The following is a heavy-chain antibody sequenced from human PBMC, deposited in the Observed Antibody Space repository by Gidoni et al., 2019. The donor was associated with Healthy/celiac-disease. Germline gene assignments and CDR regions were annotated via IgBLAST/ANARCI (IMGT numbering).Heavy chain of an antibody. CDR3: ARDRLSTTSYDAFDI. CDR1: GFTFSSYS. J-gene: IGHJ3*02. Sequence: EVQLVESGGGLVKPGGSLRLSCAASGFTFSSYSMNWVRQAPGKGLEWVSSISSSSSYIYYADSVKGRFTISRDNAKNSLYLQMNSLRAEDTAVYYCARDRLSTTSYDAFDIWGQGTMVTVSS. V-gene: IGHV3-21*01. CDR2: ISSSSSYI. D-gene: IGHD4-17*01.